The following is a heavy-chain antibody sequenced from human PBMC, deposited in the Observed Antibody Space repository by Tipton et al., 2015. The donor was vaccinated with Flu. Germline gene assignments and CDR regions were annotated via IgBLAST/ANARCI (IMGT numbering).Heavy chain of an antibody. CDR2: IYYSGST. CDR3: ARGRGIAAAGPCDY. Sequence: LSLTCTVSGGSISSYYWSWIRQPPGKGLEWIGYIYYSGSTNYNPSLKSRVTISVDTSKNQFSLKLSSVTAADTAVYYCARGRGIAAAGPCDYWGQGTLVTVSS. D-gene: IGHD6-13*01. J-gene: IGHJ4*02. CDR1: GGSISSYY. V-gene: IGHV4-59*01.